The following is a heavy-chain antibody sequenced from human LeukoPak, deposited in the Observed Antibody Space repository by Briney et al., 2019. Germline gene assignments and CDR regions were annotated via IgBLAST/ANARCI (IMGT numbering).Heavy chain of an antibody. CDR2: ISGSGGST. CDR1: GFTFTTYA. CDR3: AKTRGYSYGLDFDY. V-gene: IGHV3-23*01. D-gene: IGHD5-18*01. J-gene: IGHJ4*02. Sequence: GGSLRVSCAASGFTFTTYAMSWVRQAPGKGLEWVSAISGSGGSTYYADSVKGRFTISRDNSKNTLFLQMISLRAEDTAVYYCAKTRGYSYGLDFDYWGQGTLVTVSS.